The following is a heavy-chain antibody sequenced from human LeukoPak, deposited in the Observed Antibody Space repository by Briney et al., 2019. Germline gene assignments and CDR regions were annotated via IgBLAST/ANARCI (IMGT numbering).Heavy chain of an antibody. Sequence: PSETLSLTCTVSGGSITNYYWSWIRQSPGKGLEWIGSIYHSGSTNYNSSLKSRVTMSIDTSNNLFSLNLSPVTATDTAMYYCARGGGCSGRYALDVWGKGTLVTVSS. CDR2: IYHSGST. CDR3: ARGGGCSGRYALDV. V-gene: IGHV4-59*08. CDR1: GGSITNYY. D-gene: IGHD3-10*02. J-gene: IGHJ3*01.